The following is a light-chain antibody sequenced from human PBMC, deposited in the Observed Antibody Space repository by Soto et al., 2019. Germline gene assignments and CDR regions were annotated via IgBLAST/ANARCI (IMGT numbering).Light chain of an antibody. V-gene: IGKV3-11*01. CDR3: QQRRSWPLT. J-gene: IGKJ4*01. CDR1: QSVSSY. Sequence: EIVLTQSPATLSLAPGARATLSCRASQSVSSYLAWYQQKPGQAPRLLIYDPSNRAPGIPARFRCRGSGTDFPLPIRRLEPEHCADYYCQQRRSWPLTFGGGTKVQIK. CDR2: DPS.